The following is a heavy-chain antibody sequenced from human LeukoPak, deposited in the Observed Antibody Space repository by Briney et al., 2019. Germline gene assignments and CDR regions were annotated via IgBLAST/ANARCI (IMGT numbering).Heavy chain of an antibody. V-gene: IGHV1-2*06. CDR3: ARDGAKSPLLIYYYYGVDV. J-gene: IGHJ6*02. D-gene: IGHD4/OR15-4a*01. Sequence: ASVKVSCKASGYTFTGYYIHWVRQAPGQGLEWMGRINPNNGGTNYAQNFQGRVTMTRVTSINTAYMELSSLTSDDTAVYYCARDGAKSPLLIYYYYGVDVWGQGTTVTVSS. CDR2: INPNNGGT. CDR1: GYTFTGYY.